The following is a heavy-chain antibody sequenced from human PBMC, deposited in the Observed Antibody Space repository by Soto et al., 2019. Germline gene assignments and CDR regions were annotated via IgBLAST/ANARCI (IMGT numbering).Heavy chain of an antibody. CDR3: ARVRVVLRFLEWFPAHAFDI. V-gene: IGHV1-69*13. Sequence: GASVKVSCKASGGTFSSYAIIWVRQAPGQGLEWMGGIIPIFGTANYAQKFQGRVTITADESTSTAYMELSSLRSEDTAVYYCARVRVVLRFLEWFPAHAFDIWGQGTMVTVSS. CDR2: IIPIFGTA. CDR1: GGTFSSYA. D-gene: IGHD3-3*01. J-gene: IGHJ3*02.